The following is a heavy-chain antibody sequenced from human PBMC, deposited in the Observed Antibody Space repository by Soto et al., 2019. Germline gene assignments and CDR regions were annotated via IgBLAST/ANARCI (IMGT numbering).Heavy chain of an antibody. D-gene: IGHD6-19*01. J-gene: IGHJ3*02. Sequence: QVQLQESGPGLVKPSETLSLTCTVSGGSISSYYWSWIRQPPGKGLEWIGYIYYSGSTNYNPSLKSRVTISVDTSKNQFSLKLSSVTAADTAVYYCAGAVAGFWRASFDIWGQGTMVTVSS. V-gene: IGHV4-59*01. CDR3: AGAVAGFWRASFDI. CDR2: IYYSGST. CDR1: GGSISSYY.